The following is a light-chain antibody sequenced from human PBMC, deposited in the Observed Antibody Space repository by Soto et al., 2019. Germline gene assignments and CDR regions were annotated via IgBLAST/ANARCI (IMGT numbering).Light chain of an antibody. CDR3: QQYDDWPPWT. CDR1: QSVNSN. J-gene: IGKJ1*01. V-gene: IGKV3-15*01. CDR2: GAS. Sequence: EIVMTQSPATLSVSPGERGTLSCRASQSVNSNLAWYQQRPGHAPRLLMYGASTRATGIPARFSGSGSGTEFTLTISSLRSEDFALYYCQQYDDWPPWTFGQGTKVEIK.